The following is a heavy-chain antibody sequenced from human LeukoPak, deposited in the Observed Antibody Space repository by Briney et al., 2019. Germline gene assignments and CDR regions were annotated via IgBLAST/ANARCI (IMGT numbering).Heavy chain of an antibody. D-gene: IGHD2-2*01. J-gene: IGHJ6*04. Sequence: GGSLRLSCAASGFTFSSYAMHWVRQAPGKGLEWVAVISYDGSNKYYADSVKGRFTISRDNSKNTLYLQMNSLRAEDTAVYYCARGGQNIVVVPAAWGGYYGMDVWGKGTTVTVSS. V-gene: IGHV3-30*04. CDR2: ISYDGSNK. CDR3: ARGGQNIVVVPAAWGGYYGMDV. CDR1: GFTFSSYA.